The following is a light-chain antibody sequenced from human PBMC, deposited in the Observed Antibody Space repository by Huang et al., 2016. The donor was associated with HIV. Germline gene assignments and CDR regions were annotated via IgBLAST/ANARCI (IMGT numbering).Light chain of an antibody. CDR3: QQFNTYPT. J-gene: IGKJ3*01. Sequence: IQLTQSPSSLSASVGDRVTITCRASQGIGSYLAWYQQQPRIAPKLLIYAASTLQSVVPSRFSGSGSGTDFTLTISSLQPEDFATYYCQQFNTYPTFGPGTKVDI. CDR2: AAS. CDR1: QGIGSY. V-gene: IGKV1-9*01.